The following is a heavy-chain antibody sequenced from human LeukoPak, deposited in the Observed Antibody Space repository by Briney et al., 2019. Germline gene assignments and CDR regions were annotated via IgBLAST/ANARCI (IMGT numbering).Heavy chain of an antibody. D-gene: IGHD1-26*01. CDR3: ARDFFRGATPEHFDY. CDR1: GFTFSSYS. Sequence: GGSLRLSCAASGFTFSSYSMNWVRQAPGKGLEWVSYISSSSSTIYYADSVKGRFTISRDNAKNSLYLQMNSLRAEDTAVYYCARDFFRGATPEHFDYWGQGALVTVSS. J-gene: IGHJ4*02. CDR2: ISSSSSTI. V-gene: IGHV3-48*04.